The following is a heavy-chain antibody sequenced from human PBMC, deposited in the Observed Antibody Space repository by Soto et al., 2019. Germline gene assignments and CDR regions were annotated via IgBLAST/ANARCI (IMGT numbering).Heavy chain of an antibody. CDR1: GFTFSAFA. D-gene: IGHD3-10*01. J-gene: IGHJ4*02. CDR2: ISYDGRNE. Sequence: GGSLRLSFTVSGFTFSAFAMSWVRQAPGKGLEWVALISYDGRNEDFAESVRGRFTISRDNSKNTLYLDMNSLSAEDSAVYFCAKGVVREPACFDSWGQGTLLTVSS. CDR3: AKGVVREPACFDS. V-gene: IGHV3-30*18.